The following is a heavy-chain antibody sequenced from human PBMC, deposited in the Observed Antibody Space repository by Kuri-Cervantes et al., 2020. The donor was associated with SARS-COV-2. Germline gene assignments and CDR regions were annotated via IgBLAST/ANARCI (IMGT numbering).Heavy chain of an antibody. D-gene: IGHD1-1*01. CDR1: GYTFTSYD. Sequence: ASVKVSCKATGYTFTSYDINWVRQATGQGLEWMGWINPDTGNAGYAQKFQGRVTVTRDTSTSTAFMELSSLRADDRDAYYCERDSGDWNPDGFDIWGQGTMVTVSS. CDR2: INPDTGNA. CDR3: ERDSGDWNPDGFDI. J-gene: IGHJ3*02. V-gene: IGHV1-8*02.